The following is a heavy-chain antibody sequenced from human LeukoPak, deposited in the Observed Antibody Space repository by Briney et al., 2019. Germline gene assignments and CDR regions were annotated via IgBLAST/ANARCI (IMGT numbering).Heavy chain of an antibody. V-gene: IGHV1-2*02. J-gene: IGHJ4*02. CDR3: ARDFSVVVVTANSSSDY. Sequence: ASVKVSCKASGYTFTGYYMHWVRQAPGQGLEWMGWISPNSGGTNYAQKFQGRVTMTRDTSISTAYMELSRLRSDDTAVYYCARDFSVVVVTANSSSDYWGQGTLVTVSS. CDR1: GYTFTGYY. D-gene: IGHD2-21*02. CDR2: ISPNSGGT.